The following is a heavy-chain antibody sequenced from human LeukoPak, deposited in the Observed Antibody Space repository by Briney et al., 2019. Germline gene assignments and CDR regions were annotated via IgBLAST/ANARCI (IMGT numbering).Heavy chain of an antibody. CDR2: ISYSGSTI. J-gene: IGHJ5*02. CDR3: ARGVATVTNWFDP. Sequence: GGSLRLSCAASGFTFSDYYMSWIRQAPGKGLEWVSYISYSGSTIYYADSVKGRFTISRDNAKNSLYMQMSSLRAEDTAVYYCARGVATVTNWFDPWGQGTLVTVSS. CDR1: GFTFSDYY. V-gene: IGHV3-11*01. D-gene: IGHD4-17*01.